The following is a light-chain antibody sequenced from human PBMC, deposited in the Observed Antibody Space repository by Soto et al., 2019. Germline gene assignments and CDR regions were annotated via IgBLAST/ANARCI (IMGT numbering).Light chain of an antibody. CDR2: DVS. V-gene: IGLV2-11*01. CDR3: CSYAGSYTFYV. J-gene: IGLJ1*01. Sequence: QSALTQPRSVCGSPGQSVTISCTGTSSDVGDFNFVSWYQQHPGKAPKLMIYDVSNRPSGVPDRFSGSKSGNTASLTISGLQAEDEADYYCCSYAGSYTFYVFGTGTKLTVL. CDR1: SSDVGDFNF.